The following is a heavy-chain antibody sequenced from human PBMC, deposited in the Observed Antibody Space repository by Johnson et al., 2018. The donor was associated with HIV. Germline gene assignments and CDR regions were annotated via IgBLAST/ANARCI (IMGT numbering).Heavy chain of an antibody. CDR3: AREGAWSLRAAAGRGAFDI. D-gene: IGHD6-13*01. CDR2: IKSTTDGGTT. J-gene: IGHJ3*02. V-gene: IGHV3-15*07. CDR1: GFTFNNAW. Sequence: VQLVESGGGLVKPGVSLRLSCAASGFTFNNAWMNWVRQTPGKGLEWVGRIKSTTDGGTTDYAAPVKGRFTISRYDSKNTLYLQMGRLRAEDMAVYYCAREGAWSLRAAAGRGAFDIWGQGTMVTVSS.